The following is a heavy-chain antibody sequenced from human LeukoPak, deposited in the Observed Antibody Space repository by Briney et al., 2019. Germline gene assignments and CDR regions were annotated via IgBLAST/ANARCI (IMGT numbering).Heavy chain of an antibody. Sequence: QTGGSLRLSCAASGFTFNIFAMNWVRQAPGKGLEWVSAITDSGGDTYHADSVQGRFTISRDNSDDTLYMQMNSLRVEDTAVYYCARGSSSSRPYYFDSWGQGTLVTVSS. V-gene: IGHV3-23*01. CDR2: ITDSGGDT. J-gene: IGHJ4*02. CDR3: ARGSSSSRPYYFDS. D-gene: IGHD6-6*01. CDR1: GFTFNIFA.